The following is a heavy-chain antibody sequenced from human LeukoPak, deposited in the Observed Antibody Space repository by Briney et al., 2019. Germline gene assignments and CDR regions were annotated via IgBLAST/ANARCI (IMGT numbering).Heavy chain of an antibody. V-gene: IGHV1-8*03. CDR1: GYTFTSYD. J-gene: IGHJ5*02. CDR3: ARGMKGLSIAARRYWFDP. CDR2: MNPNSGNT. D-gene: IGHD6-6*01. Sequence: GASVKVSCKASGYTFTSYDINWVRQATGQGLEWMGWMNPNSGNTGYAQKFQGRVTITRNTSISTAYMELSSLRSEDTAVYYCARGMKGLSIAARRYWFDPWGQGTLVTVSS.